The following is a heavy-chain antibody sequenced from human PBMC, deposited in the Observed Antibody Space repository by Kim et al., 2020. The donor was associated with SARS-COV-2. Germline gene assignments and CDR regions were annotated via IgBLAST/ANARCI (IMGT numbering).Heavy chain of an antibody. CDR3: ARGSSSWFRYYFDY. CDR1: GGSISSYY. V-gene: IGHV4-59*01. Sequence: SETLSLTCTVSGGSISSYYWSWIRQPPGKGLEWIGYIYYSWSTNYNPSLKSRVTISVDTSKNQFSLKLSSVTAADTAVYYCARGSSSWFRYYFDYWGQGTLVTVSS. J-gene: IGHJ4*02. D-gene: IGHD6-13*01. CDR2: IYYSWST.